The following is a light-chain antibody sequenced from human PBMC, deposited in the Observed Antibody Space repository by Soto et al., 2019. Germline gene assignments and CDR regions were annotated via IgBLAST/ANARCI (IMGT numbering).Light chain of an antibody. CDR1: QSVSSGD. Sequence: VLTQSPGTLSLSPGERATLSCRAGQSVSSGDLAWYQQKPGQAPRLLIYSTYTRATGIPDRFSGSGSGTDFTLTISRLQPEDFAVYYFQQYGLSPVYTFGQGTKLEIK. CDR3: QQYGLSPVYT. J-gene: IGKJ2*01. V-gene: IGKV3-20*01. CDR2: STY.